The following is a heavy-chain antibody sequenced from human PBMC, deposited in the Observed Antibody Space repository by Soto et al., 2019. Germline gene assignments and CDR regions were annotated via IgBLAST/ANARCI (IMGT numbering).Heavy chain of an antibody. CDR1: GFIFRNFG. J-gene: IGHJ4*02. Sequence: GGSLRLSCAASGFIFRNFGMHWVRRAPGKGLEWVAAISGDGNDKYYADSMKGRFTISRDNFNNTLYLQLNSLRPEDTAVYHCVQGASTAHQPLDSWGRGVLVTVSS. D-gene: IGHD1-26*01. CDR2: ISGDGNDK. V-gene: IGHV3-30*03. CDR3: VQGASTAHQPLDS.